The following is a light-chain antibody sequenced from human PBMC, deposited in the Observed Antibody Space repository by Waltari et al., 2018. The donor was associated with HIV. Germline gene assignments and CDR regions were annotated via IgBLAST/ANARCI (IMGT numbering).Light chain of an antibody. CDR1: SSDVGSYNL. CDR3: CSYAGSSTS. V-gene: IGLV2-23*02. J-gene: IGLJ3*02. CDR2: EVS. Sequence: QSALTQPASVSGSPGRPITISCTGTSSDVGSYNLFSWYQHHPGKAPKLMIYEVSKRPSGVSNRFSGSKSGNTASLTIAGLQAEDEADYYCCSYAGSSTSFGGGTKLTVL.